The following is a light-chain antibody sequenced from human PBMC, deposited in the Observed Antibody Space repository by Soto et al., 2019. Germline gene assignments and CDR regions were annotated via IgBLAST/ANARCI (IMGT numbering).Light chain of an antibody. CDR1: QSGSSSY. V-gene: IGKV3-20*01. CDR2: DAS. CDR3: QQYGSLPRT. J-gene: IGKJ1*01. Sequence: IVLTQSPGTLSLSPGERATLSCRASQSGSSSYLAWYQPKPRQAPGLRIYDASSRATGIPGRFSGSGSGTDFTLTISRLEPEDFAVYYCQQYGSLPRTFGQGTTVDIK.